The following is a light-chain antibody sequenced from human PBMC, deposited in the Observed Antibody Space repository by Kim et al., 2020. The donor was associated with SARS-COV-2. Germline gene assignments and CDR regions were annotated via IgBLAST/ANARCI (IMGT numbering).Light chain of an antibody. Sequence: LGQTVRITCQVDSIRMYFASWYQQMPGPAPVLVFYGNNNRPSGIPARFSASDSGSTASLTITGAQAEDEADYYCSSHDSAGNNLVVFGGGTQLTVL. CDR1: SIRMYF. CDR3: SSHDSAGNNLVV. CDR2: GNN. V-gene: IGLV3-19*01. J-gene: IGLJ2*01.